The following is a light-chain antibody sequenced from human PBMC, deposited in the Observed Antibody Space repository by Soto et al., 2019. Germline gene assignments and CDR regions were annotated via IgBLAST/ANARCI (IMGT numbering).Light chain of an antibody. CDR1: QTVGSSF. CDR3: QHYGTSPLT. V-gene: IGKV3-20*01. Sequence: PGERATLSCRASQTVGSSFLAWYQQKPGQSPRLLIYGASSRATGIPDRFSGSGSGADFTLTISRLEPEDFAVYYCQHYGTSPLTFGGGTKVDIK. J-gene: IGKJ4*01. CDR2: GAS.